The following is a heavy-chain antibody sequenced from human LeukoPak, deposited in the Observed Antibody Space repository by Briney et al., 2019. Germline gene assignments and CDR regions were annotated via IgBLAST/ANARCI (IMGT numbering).Heavy chain of an antibody. CDR2: IYYSGST. D-gene: IGHD5-12*01. V-gene: IGHV4-59*01. CDR1: GGSINSYD. CDR3: ARGTNSGYFNHYYYYYGMDV. J-gene: IGHJ6*02. Sequence: PSETLSLTCTVSGGSINSYDWSWIRQPPGKGLEWIGYIYYSGSTNYNPSLKSRVNISVDTSKNQFSLKLSSVTAADTAVYYCARGTNSGYFNHYYYYYGMDVWGQGTTVTVSS.